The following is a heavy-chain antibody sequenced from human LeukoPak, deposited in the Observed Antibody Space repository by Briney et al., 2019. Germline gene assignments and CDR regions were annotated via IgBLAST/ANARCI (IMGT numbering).Heavy chain of an antibody. CDR3: ARDQWEVRGIIITHFDY. D-gene: IGHD3-10*01. J-gene: IGHJ4*02. Sequence: SETLSLTCAVYGGSFSGYYWSWIRQPPGKGLEWIGESKHSGGTNYNPSLKSRVTISVDTSKNQFSLKLSSVTAADTAVYYCARDQWEVRGIIITHFDYWGQGTLVTVSS. V-gene: IGHV4-34*01. CDR1: GGSFSGYY. CDR2: SKHSGGT.